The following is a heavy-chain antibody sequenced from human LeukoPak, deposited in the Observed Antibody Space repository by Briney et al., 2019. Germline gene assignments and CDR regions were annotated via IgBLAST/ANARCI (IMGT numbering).Heavy chain of an antibody. CDR1: GGTFSSYA. V-gene: IGHV1-69*13. J-gene: IGHJ4*02. D-gene: IGHD2-21*02. CDR3: ARDPLPAYCGGDCYSPNDY. CDR2: IIPIFGTA. Sequence: SVKVSCKASGGTFSSYAISWVRQAPGQGLEWMGGIIPIFGTANYAQKFQGRVTITADESTSTAYMELSSLRSEDTAVYYCARDPLPAYCGGDCYSPNDYWGQGTLVTVSS.